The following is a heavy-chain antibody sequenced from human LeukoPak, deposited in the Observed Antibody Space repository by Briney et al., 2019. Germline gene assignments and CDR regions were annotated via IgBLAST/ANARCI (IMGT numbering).Heavy chain of an antibody. V-gene: IGHV4-59*01. CDR1: GGSISNYY. J-gene: IGHJ4*02. Sequence: SETLSLTCTVSGGSISNYYWTWIRQPPGKGLEWIGYIYYRGSTNYNPSLKIRVPISVDTSKNQYSLKLSSVTAADTAVYYCARAYYYDSSGYPQYDYWGQGTLVTVSS. D-gene: IGHD3-22*01. CDR2: IYYRGST. CDR3: ARAYYYDSSGYPQYDY.